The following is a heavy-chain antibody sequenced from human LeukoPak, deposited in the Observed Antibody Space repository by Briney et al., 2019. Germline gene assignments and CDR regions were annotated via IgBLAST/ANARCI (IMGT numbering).Heavy chain of an antibody. CDR2: ISYDGSNK. V-gene: IGHV3-30-3*01. D-gene: IGHD4-23*01. CDR1: GFTFSSYA. Sequence: GGSLRLSCAASGFTFSSYAMHWVRQAPGKGLEWVAVISYDGSNKYYADSVKGRFTISRDNSKNTLYLQMNSLRAEDTAVYYCARVVRTVVTYGTFDYWGQGTLVTVSS. J-gene: IGHJ4*02. CDR3: ARVVRTVVTYGTFDY.